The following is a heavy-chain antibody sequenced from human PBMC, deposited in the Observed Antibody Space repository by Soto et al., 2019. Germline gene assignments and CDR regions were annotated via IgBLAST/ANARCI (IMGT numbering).Heavy chain of an antibody. D-gene: IGHD1-7*01. CDR2: SSATGAGT. CDR3: AKDRRAGGNYGLYSDF. CDR1: RFTFSSYG. J-gene: IGHJ4*02. Sequence: EVQLLESGGGLVQPGGSLRLSCAASRFTFSSYGMTWVRQAPGKGLEWVSFSSATGAGTYYADSVKGRFNISRDNSKNTLYLQMPSLRADDTAVYYCAKDRRAGGNYGLYSDFWGQGALVIVSS. V-gene: IGHV3-23*01.